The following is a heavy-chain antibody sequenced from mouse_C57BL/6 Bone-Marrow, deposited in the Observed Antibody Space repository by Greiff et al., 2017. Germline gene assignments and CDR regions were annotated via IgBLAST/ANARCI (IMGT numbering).Heavy chain of an antibody. J-gene: IGHJ3*01. Sequence: EVKLVESGGGLVKPGGSLKLSCAASGFTFSSYAMSWVRQTPEKRLEWVATISDGGSYTYYPSNVQGRFTISKDYAKTNLHLQMSLLKSEDTAIYYCARASTFSWFAYWGQGTLVTVSA. CDR1: GFTFSSYA. CDR3: ARASTFSWFAY. CDR2: ISDGGSYT. D-gene: IGHD4-1*02. V-gene: IGHV5-4*03.